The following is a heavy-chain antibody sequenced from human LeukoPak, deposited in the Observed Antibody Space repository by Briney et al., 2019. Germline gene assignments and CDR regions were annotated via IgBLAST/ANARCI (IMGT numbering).Heavy chain of an antibody. V-gene: IGHV3-23*01. J-gene: IGHJ4*02. CDR3: ARGYCTNGVCYRADY. D-gene: IGHD2-8*01. CDR2: ISGSGGST. CDR1: GFTFSSYA. Sequence: GGSLRLSCAASGFTFSSYAMSWVRQAPGKGLEWVSAISGSGGSTYYADSVKGRFTISRDNSKNTLYLQMNTLRVEDTAVYYCARGYCTNGVCYRADYWGQGTLVTVSS.